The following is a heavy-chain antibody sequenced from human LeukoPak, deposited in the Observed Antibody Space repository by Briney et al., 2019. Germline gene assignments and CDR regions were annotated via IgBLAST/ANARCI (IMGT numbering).Heavy chain of an antibody. V-gene: IGHV4-34*01. Sequence: SQTLSLTCAVYGGSFSGYYWSWIRQPPGKGLEWIGEINHSGSTNYNPSLKSRVTISVDTSKNQFSLKLSSVTAADTAVYYCARGRNWFDPWGQGTLVTVSS. CDR1: GGSFSGYY. CDR3: ARGRNWFDP. CDR2: INHSGST. J-gene: IGHJ5*02.